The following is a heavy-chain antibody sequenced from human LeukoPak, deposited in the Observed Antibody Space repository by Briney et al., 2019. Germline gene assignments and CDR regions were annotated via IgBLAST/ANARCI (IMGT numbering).Heavy chain of an antibody. J-gene: IGHJ4*02. CDR2: ISGSGGST. V-gene: IGHV3-23*01. Sequence: PGGSLRLSCAAPGFTFSSYAMSWVRQAPGKGLEWVSAISGSGGSTYYADSVKGRFTISRDNSKNTLYLQMNSLRAEDTAVYYCAKDVLKEPYYFDYWGQGTLVTVSS. D-gene: IGHD1-26*01. CDR3: AKDVLKEPYYFDY. CDR1: GFTFSSYA.